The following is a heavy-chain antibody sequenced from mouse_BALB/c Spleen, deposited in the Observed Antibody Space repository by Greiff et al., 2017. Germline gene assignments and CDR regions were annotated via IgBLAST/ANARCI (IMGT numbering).Heavy chain of an antibody. D-gene: IGHD2-1*01. CDR2: IDTSDSYT. J-gene: IGHJ2*01. Sequence: QVQLQQPGAELVMPGASVKMSCKASGYTFTDYWMHWVKQRPGQGLEWIGAIDTSDSYTSYNQKFKGKATLTVDESSSTAYMQLSSLTSEDSAVYYCARRRNYSYYFDDWGQGTTLTVSS. CDR1: GYTFTDYW. V-gene: IGHV1-69*01. CDR3: ARRRNYSYYFDD.